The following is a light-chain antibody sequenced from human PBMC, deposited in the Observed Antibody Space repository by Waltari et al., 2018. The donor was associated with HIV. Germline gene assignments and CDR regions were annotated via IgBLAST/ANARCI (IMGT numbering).Light chain of an antibody. CDR1: SNDIGGYNY. CDR2: AAT. CDR3: SSFTSRSILV. J-gene: IGLJ2*01. Sequence: QSALTQPASMSGSPGQSITISCTGTSNDIGGYNYVSWYQQHPGKAPKFLIFAATKRPSGVSDRISGSKSGDTAALTISGLQAEDEADYYCSSFTSRSILVFGGGTKLTV. V-gene: IGLV2-14*03.